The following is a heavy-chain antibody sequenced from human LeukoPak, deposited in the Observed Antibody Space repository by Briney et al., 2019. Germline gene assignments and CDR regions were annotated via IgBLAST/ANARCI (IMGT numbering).Heavy chain of an antibody. J-gene: IGHJ4*02. CDR3: ARGLREYYYDSSGYYPFDY. CDR1: GGTFSSYA. V-gene: IGHV1-69*01. D-gene: IGHD3-22*01. CDR2: IIPIFGTA. Sequence: SVKVSCKASGGTFSSYAISWVRQAPGQGLEWMGGIIPIFGTANYAQKFQGRVTITADESTSTAYMELSSLRSEDTAVYYCARGLREYYYDSSGYYPFDYWGQGALVTVSS.